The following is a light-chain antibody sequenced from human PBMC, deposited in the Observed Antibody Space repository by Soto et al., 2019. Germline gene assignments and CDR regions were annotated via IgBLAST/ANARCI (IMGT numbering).Light chain of an antibody. CDR1: SSNLGAGYD. V-gene: IGLV1-40*01. J-gene: IGLJ2*01. CDR3: SSYTSKSSLI. Sequence: QSVLTQPPSVSGAPGQRVTISCTGNSSNLGAGYDVHWYQQLPGAAPKLVIFGNRNRPSGVPERFSGSKSGTPASLAITGLQAEDEADYSCSSYTSKSSLIFGGGTKVTVL. CDR2: GNR.